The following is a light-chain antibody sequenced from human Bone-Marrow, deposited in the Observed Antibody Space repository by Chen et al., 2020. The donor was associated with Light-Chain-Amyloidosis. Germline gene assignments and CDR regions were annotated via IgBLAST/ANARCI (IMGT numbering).Light chain of an antibody. V-gene: IGKV3-11*01. CDR2: DAS. CDR1: ESISFY. J-gene: IGKJ5*01. Sequence: IVLTQSPATVSLSPGDTATLSCRASESISFYLTWYQQKPGQAPRLLIYDASHRATGIPARFSGSGSGTDFTLSLNSREPDDFAVYYCQQRSSWPNFGQGTRLEI. CDR3: QQRSSWPN.